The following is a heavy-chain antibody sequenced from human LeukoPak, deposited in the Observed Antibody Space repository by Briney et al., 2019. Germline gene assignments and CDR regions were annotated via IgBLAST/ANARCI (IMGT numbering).Heavy chain of an antibody. CDR1: GFTFSSYA. V-gene: IGHV3-23*01. J-gene: IGHJ4*02. D-gene: IGHD6-19*01. CDR2: ISGSGGST. CDR3: AKDIRPTVAGPVDY. Sequence: GGSLRLSCAASGFTFSSYAMSWVRQAPGKGLEWVSAISGSGGSTYYADSVKGRFTISRDNSKNTLYLQMNSLRAEDTALYYCAKDIRPTVAGPVDYWGQGTLVTVSS.